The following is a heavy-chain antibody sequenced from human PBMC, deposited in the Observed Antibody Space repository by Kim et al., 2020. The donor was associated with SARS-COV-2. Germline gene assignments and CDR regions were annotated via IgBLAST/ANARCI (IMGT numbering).Heavy chain of an antibody. Sequence: SETLSLTCTVSGGSVSSGSYYWSWIRQPPGKGLEWIGYIYYSGSTNYNPSLKSRVTISVDTSKNQFSLKLSSVTAADTAVYYCAIQVGATDYNWFDPWGQGPLLTVSS. CDR3: AIQVGATDYNWFDP. CDR2: IYYSGST. D-gene: IGHD1-26*01. V-gene: IGHV4-61*01. J-gene: IGHJ5*02. CDR1: GGSVSSGSYY.